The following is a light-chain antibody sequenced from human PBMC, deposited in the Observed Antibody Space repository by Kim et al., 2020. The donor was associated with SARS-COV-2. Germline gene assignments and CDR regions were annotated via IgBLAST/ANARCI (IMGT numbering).Light chain of an antibody. V-gene: IGLV6-57*03. CDR2: DDN. CDR1: MGSIASSY. J-gene: IGLJ3*02. Sequence: KTTTLACTRSMGSIASSYVHWYQQRPGSAPSTVIYDDNDRPSGVPDRFSGSIDSSSNTASLTISGLRTEDEADYYCQSYDSSKDCVFGGGTQLTVL. CDR3: QSYDSSKDCV.